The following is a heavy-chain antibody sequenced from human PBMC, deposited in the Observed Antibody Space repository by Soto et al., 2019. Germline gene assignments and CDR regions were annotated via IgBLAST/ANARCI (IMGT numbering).Heavy chain of an antibody. CDR3: ARDRSIAARDYYYTDV. V-gene: IGHV3-33*01. J-gene: IGHJ6*03. D-gene: IGHD6-6*01. Sequence: QVQLVESGGGVVQPGRSLRLSCAASGFTFSSYGMHWVRQAPGKGLEWVAVIWYDGSNKYYADSVKGRFTISRDNSKNTLYLQMNSLIAEDTAVYYCARDRSIAARDYYYTDVWGKGTTVTVSS. CDR1: GFTFSSYG. CDR2: IWYDGSNK.